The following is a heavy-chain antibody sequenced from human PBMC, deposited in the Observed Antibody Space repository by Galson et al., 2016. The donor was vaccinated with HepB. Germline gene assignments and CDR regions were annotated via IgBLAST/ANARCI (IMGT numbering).Heavy chain of an antibody. CDR2: IRSKAFGETL. V-gene: IGHV3-49*03. J-gene: IGHJ4*02. D-gene: IGHD5-12*01. Sequence: SLRLSCAASGFTFGDYSVGWFRQAPGKGLEWVGFIRSKAFGETLDYAASVTGRFSISRDDSKEVASLQMNGLKREDTGSYYCTRVSGYTSRSWGQGTLVVVSS. CDR1: GFTFGDYS. CDR3: TRVSGYTSRS.